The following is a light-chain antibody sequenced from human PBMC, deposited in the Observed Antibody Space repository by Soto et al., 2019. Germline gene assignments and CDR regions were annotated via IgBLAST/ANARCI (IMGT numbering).Light chain of an antibody. V-gene: IGKV3-15*01. CDR1: QSVSSN. CDR3: QQYNNWPTIT. J-gene: IGKJ5*01. Sequence: EIVFTQSPGTLSLSPGERATLSCRASQSVSSNLAWYQQKPGQAPRLLIYGASTRATGIPDRFSGSGSGTEFTLTISRLMSEDFAVYYCQQYNNWPTITVGQGTRLEIK. CDR2: GAS.